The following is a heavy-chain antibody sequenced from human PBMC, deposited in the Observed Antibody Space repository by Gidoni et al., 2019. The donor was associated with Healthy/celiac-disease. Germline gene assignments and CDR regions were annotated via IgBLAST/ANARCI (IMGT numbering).Heavy chain of an antibody. V-gene: IGHV3-23*01. CDR2: ISGSGGST. J-gene: IGHJ4*02. CDR1: GFTFSSYA. CDR3: AKDWGYGDYVGYFDY. D-gene: IGHD4-17*01. Sequence: VQLLESGGVLVQPGGSLSLSCAPSGFTFSSYAMSWVRQAPGKGLEWVSAISGSGGSTYYADSVKGRFTISRDNSKNTLYLQMNSLRAEDTAVYYCAKDWGYGDYVGYFDYWVQGTLVTVSS.